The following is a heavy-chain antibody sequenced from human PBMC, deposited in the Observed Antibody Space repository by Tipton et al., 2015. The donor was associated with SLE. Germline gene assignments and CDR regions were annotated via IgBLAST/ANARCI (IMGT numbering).Heavy chain of an antibody. Sequence: LSLTCTASGFTFSSNAMTWVRQAPGKGLEWVSALNGNGLSVYYADSVKGRFTFSRDNSKNTLYLQMNSLRVEDTAVYYCTKNLVEGRPTYDSWGQGTLVTVSS. CDR3: TKNLVEGRPTYDS. J-gene: IGHJ4*02. CDR1: GFTFSSNA. V-gene: IGHV3-23*01. CDR2: LNGNGLSV.